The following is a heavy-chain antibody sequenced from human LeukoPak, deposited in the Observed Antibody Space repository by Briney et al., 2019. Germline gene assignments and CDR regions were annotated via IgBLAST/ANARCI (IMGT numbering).Heavy chain of an antibody. CDR3: ARDDIGYCSSTSCHPHRWFDP. V-gene: IGHV4-4*02. J-gene: IGHJ5*02. CDR1: GGSISSSHW. D-gene: IGHD2-2*01. Sequence: SETLSLTCAVSGGSISSSHWWSWVRQSPGKGLEWIGEIFHSGSTNYNPSLKSRVTISVDTSKNQFSLKLSSVTAADTAVYYCARDDIGYCSSTSCHPHRWFDPWGQGTLVTVSS. CDR2: IFHSGST.